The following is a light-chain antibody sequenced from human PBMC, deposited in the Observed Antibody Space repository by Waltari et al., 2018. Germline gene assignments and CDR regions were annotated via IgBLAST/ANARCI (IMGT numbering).Light chain of an antibody. J-gene: IGLJ3*02. CDR3: QSYDSGLSGWV. CDR1: SSNIGAHSY. V-gene: IGLV1-40*01. CDR2: GNH. Sequence: QSVLTQPPSVSVAPGQRVTISCTESSSNIGAHSYVHSYRQLPGTAHKLPIYGNHNRPSGVPDRFSGSRSGTSASLAITGLQAEDEADYYCQSYDSGLSGWVFGGGTKLTVL.